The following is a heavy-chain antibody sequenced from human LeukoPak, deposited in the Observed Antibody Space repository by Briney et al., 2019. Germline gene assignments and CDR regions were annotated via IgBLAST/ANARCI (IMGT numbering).Heavy chain of an antibody. Sequence: SGTLSLTCAVYGGSFSGYYWSWIRQPPGKGLEWIGEINHSGSTNYNPSLKSRVTISVDTSKNQFSLKLSSVTAADTAVYYCARVAFLEWYQNWFDPWGQGTLVTVSS. D-gene: IGHD3-3*02. CDR1: GGSFSGYY. J-gene: IGHJ5*02. CDR3: ARVAFLEWYQNWFDP. CDR2: INHSGST. V-gene: IGHV4-34*01.